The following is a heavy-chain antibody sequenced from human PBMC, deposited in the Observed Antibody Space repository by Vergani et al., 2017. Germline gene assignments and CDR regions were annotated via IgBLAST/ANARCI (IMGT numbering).Heavy chain of an antibody. D-gene: IGHD2-8*01. J-gene: IGHJ4*02. CDR1: GSTFSSYA. CDR2: ISRSSSTI. V-gene: IGHV3-48*01. CDR3: ARQSRDVFCANCVCPLGY. Sequence: EVQLVESGGGLVKPGGSLRLSCAASGSTFSSYAMNWVRQAPGKGLEWVSYISRSSSTIYYADSVKGRFTISRDNAKNSLHLQMNNLRAEDTAVYYCARQSRDVFCANCVCPLGYWGQGALVTVSS.